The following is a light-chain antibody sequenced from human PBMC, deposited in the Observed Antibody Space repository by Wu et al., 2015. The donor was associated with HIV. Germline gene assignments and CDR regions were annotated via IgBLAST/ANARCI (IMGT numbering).Light chain of an antibody. Sequence: EVVLTQSPDTLSLSPGERATLSCRATESIGSSLAWYQQRPGQAPRLLIHDASNRAAGIPARFLGSGSGTDFTLIITRLEPEDVGTYYCQQRSSWPLLTFGGGTKVEIK. CDR3: QQRSSWPLLT. V-gene: IGKV3-11*01. CDR2: DAS. CDR1: ESIGSS. J-gene: IGKJ4*01.